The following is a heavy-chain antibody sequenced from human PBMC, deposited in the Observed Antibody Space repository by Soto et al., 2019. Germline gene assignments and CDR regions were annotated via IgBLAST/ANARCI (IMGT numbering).Heavy chain of an antibody. CDR3: ARRGYCSGGSCYPTPFDY. Sequence: QLQLQESGPGLVKPSETLSLTCTVSGGSISSSSYYWGWIRQPPGKGLEWIGSIYYSGSTYYNPSIKSRVTISVDTSKNQFALKLSSVTAADTAVYYCARRGYCSGGSCYPTPFDYWGQGTLVTVSS. J-gene: IGHJ4*02. CDR2: IYYSGST. D-gene: IGHD2-15*01. V-gene: IGHV4-39*01. CDR1: GGSISSSSYY.